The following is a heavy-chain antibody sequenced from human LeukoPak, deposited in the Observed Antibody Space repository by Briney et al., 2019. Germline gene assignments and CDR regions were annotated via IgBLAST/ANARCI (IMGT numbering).Heavy chain of an antibody. J-gene: IGHJ3*02. V-gene: IGHV3-48*03. Sequence: GGSLRLSCAASGFTFSSYEMNWVRQAPGKGLEWVSYISNGDGTIKYADSVRGRFTISRDNAKNSLYLQMNSLRVEDTAVYYCARVGYSRTWHSGSAFDIWGQGTVVTVSS. D-gene: IGHD5-24*01. CDR3: ARVGYSRTWHSGSAFDI. CDR1: GFTFSSYE. CDR2: ISNGDGTI.